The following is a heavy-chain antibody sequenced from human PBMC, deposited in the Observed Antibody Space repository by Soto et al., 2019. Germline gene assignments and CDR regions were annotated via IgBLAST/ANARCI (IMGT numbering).Heavy chain of an antibody. CDR1: GGTFSSYA. V-gene: IGHV1-69*05. Sequence: SVKVSCKASGGTFSSYAISWVRQAPGQGLEWMGGIIPIFGTANYAQKFQGRVTLTTDTSTTTAYMELRSLRLDDTALYFCATDDMNRGRFDYWGHGTLVTVSS. CDR3: ATDDMNRGRFDY. J-gene: IGHJ4*01. CDR2: IIPIFGTA.